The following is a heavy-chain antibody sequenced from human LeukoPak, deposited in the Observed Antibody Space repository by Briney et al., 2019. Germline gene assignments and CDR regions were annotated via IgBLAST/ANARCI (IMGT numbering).Heavy chain of an antibody. D-gene: IGHD6-13*01. CDR1: GGSFSGYY. V-gene: IGHV4-34*01. CDR3: ARRPRGQLVPHYYFAY. CDR2: INHSGST. Sequence: KPSETLSLTCAVYGGSFSGYYWSWIRQPPGKGLEWIGEINHSGSTSYNPSLKSRVTISVDTSKNQFSLKLSSVTAADTAVYYCARRPRGQLVPHYYFAYWGQGTLVTVSS. J-gene: IGHJ4*02.